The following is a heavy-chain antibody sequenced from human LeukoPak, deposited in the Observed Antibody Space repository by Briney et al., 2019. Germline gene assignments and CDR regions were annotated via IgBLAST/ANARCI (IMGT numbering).Heavy chain of an antibody. CDR1: GFTFSNAW. V-gene: IGHV3-15*01. CDR2: IKSKTDGGTT. J-gene: IGHJ4*02. CDR3: AKVYSGSYSLNPVDY. Sequence: SGGSLRLSCAASGFTFSNAWMSWVRQAPGKGLEWVGRIKSKTDGGTTDYAAPVKGRFTISRDDSKNTLYLQMNSLKTEDTAVYYCAKVYSGSYSLNPVDYWGQGTLVTVSS. D-gene: IGHD1-26*01.